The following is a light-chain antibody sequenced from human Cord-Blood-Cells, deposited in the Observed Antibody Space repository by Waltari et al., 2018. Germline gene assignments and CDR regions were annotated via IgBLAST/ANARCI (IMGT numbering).Light chain of an antibody. CDR1: QSVSSSY. CDR3: QQYGSSPPYT. Sequence: EIVLPQSPGTLSLSTGERATLSCRASQSVSSSYLAWYQQKPGQAPRLLIYGASSRATGIPDRFSGSGSGTDFTLTISRLEPVDFAVYYCQQYGSSPPYTFGQGTKLEIK. V-gene: IGKV3-20*01. CDR2: GAS. J-gene: IGKJ2*01.